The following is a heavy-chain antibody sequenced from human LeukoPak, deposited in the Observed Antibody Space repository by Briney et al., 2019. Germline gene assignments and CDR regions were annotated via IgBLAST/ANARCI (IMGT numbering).Heavy chain of an antibody. D-gene: IGHD5-24*01. CDR1: GFTFSSYS. CDR2: ISSSSSTI. J-gene: IGHJ4*02. V-gene: IGHV3-48*02. CDR3: ATLPKNGYNFGSKSDY. Sequence: GGSLRLSCAASGFTFSSYSMNWVRQAPGKGLEWVSYISSSSSTIYYADSVKGRFTISRDNAKNSLYLQMNSLRDEDTAVYYCATLPKNGYNFGSKSDYWGQGTLVTVSS.